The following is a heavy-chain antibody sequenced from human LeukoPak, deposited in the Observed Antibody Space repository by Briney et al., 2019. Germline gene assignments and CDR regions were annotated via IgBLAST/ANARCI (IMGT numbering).Heavy chain of an antibody. Sequence: LWTLFEGAWCSFSKYWIGWGGPTTGKGLEGMGIINRGDSDTRDSPPFQGQVTISADQSISTAYLQWSSPKASPSALYYCARHKSGSYHSAFDPWGQGTLVTVSS. CDR1: WCSFSKYW. CDR2: INRGDSDT. J-gene: IGHJ5*02. D-gene: IGHD1-26*01. V-gene: IGHV5-51*01. CDR3: ARHKSGSYHSAFDP.